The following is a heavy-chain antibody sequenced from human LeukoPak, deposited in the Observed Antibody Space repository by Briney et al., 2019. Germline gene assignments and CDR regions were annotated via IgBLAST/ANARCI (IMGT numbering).Heavy chain of an antibody. Sequence: GGSLRLSCAASGFTFSSSWMSWVRQAPGKGLEWVANIKQDGSEKNYVDSVKGRFTISRDNAKNSMYLQMNSLRADDTAEYYCAREVGYQLLDRGWFDPWGQGTLVTVSS. CDR2: IKQDGSEK. CDR1: GFTFSSSW. D-gene: IGHD2-2*01. V-gene: IGHV3-7*01. CDR3: AREVGYQLLDRGWFDP. J-gene: IGHJ5*02.